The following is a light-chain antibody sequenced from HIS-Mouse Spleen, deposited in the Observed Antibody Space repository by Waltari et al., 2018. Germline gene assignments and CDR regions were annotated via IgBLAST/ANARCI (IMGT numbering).Light chain of an antibody. J-gene: IGLJ1*01. Sequence: SYELTQPPSVSVSPGQTARITCSGDALPKQYAYWYQQKPGQAPVLVIYKDSERPSGIPERFSGSSSGTTVTLNISGVQAEDEADYYCQSADSSGTYVFGTGTKVTVL. CDR3: QSADSSGTYV. CDR1: ALPKQY. CDR2: KDS. V-gene: IGLV3-25*03.